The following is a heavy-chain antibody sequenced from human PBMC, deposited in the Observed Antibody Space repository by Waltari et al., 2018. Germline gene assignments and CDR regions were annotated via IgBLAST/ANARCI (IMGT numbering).Heavy chain of an antibody. D-gene: IGHD6-6*01. CDR3: ARAYIAARYYFNY. CDR1: GYTFTSYD. CDR2: MNPNIGNT. V-gene: IGHV1-8*01. Sequence: QVQLVQSGAEVKKPGASVKVSCKASGYTFTSYDINWVRQATGQGLEWMGWMNPNIGNTGYAQKFQGRVTMTRNTSIRTAYMELSSLRSEDTAVYYCARAYIAARYYFNYWGQGTLVTVSS. J-gene: IGHJ4*02.